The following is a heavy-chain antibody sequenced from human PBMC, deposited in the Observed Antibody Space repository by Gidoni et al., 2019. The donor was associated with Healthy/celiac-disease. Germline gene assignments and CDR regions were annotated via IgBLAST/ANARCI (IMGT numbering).Heavy chain of an antibody. V-gene: IGHV1-69*01. Sequence: QVQLVQSVAEVQKPGSSVKVSCKSSGGIFSSYAISWVRQAPGQGLEWMGGIIPTFGTANYAQKFQGRVTITADESTSTAYMELSSLRSEDTAVYYCARVGVDTAMGAYDYWGQGTLVTVSS. D-gene: IGHD5-18*01. J-gene: IGHJ4*02. CDR3: ARVGVDTAMGAYDY. CDR1: GGIFSSYA. CDR2: IIPTFGTA.